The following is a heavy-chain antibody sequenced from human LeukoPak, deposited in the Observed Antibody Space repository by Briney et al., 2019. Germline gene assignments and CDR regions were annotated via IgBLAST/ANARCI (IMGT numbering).Heavy chain of an antibody. V-gene: IGHV1-69*01. J-gene: IGHJ3*02. CDR1: GGTFSSYA. D-gene: IGHD3/OR15-3a*01. Sequence: SVKVSCKASGGTFSSYAISWVRQAPGQGLEWMGGIIPVFGTANYAQKFQGRVTITADESTSTAYMELSSLRSEDTAVYYCARVRTEWRPRPRDAFDIWGQGTMVTVSS. CDR2: IIPVFGTA. CDR3: ARVRTEWRPRPRDAFDI.